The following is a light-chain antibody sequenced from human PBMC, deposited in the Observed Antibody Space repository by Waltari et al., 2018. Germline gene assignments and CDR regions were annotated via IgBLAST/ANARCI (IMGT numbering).Light chain of an antibody. CDR3: QQYNNWPLT. J-gene: IGKJ4*01. V-gene: IGKV3-15*01. Sequence: EIVMTQSPATVSVSPGERVTLSCRAGQLVSSTLAWFQHKPGQTPRLLIYGASSRATGVPARFSGSGSGTDFTLTISSLQSEDFAVYYCQQYNNWPLTFGGGTKVEIK. CDR1: QLVSST. CDR2: GAS.